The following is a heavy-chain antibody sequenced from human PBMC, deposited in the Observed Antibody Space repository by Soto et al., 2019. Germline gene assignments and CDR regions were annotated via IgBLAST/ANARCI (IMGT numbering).Heavy chain of an antibody. D-gene: IGHD3-16*01. V-gene: IGHV3-53*01. CDR3: ARDGGSTSSPHYGMDV. J-gene: IGHJ6*02. Sequence: EVQLVESGGGLIQPGGSLRLSCAASGFTVSSSYMSWVRQAPGKGPEWVSIMYSGGTTYYADSVRGRFTISRDNAKNTLYLQMNSLAAHDTAVYYCARDGGSTSSPHYGMDVWGQGTRVTVSS. CDR1: GFTVSSSY. CDR2: MYSGGTT.